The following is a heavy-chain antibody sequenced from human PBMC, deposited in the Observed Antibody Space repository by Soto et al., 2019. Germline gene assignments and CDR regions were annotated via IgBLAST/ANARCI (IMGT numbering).Heavy chain of an antibody. D-gene: IGHD3-3*01. CDR2: ISSSGSTI. CDR3: ASPIRTYYDFWSGYYRPDFDY. J-gene: IGHJ4*02. CDR1: GFTFSSYE. Sequence: GESLKISCAASGFTFSSYEMNWVRQAPGKGLEWVSYISSSGSTIYYADSVKGRFTISRDNAKNSLYLQMNSLRAEDTAVYYCASPIRTYYDFWSGYYRPDFDYWGQGTLVTVSS. V-gene: IGHV3-48*03.